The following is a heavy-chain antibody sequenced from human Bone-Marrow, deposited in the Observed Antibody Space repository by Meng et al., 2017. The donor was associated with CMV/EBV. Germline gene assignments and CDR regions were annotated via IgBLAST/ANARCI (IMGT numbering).Heavy chain of an antibody. V-gene: IGHV3-30-3*01. CDR3: ARGAIGYSYGLRFDY. J-gene: IGHJ4*02. CDR1: GFTFSSYA. D-gene: IGHD5-18*01. Sequence: SGFTFSSYAMHWGRQAPGKGLEWVAVISYDGSNKYYADSVKGRFTISRDNSKNTLYLQMNSLRAEDTAVYYCARGAIGYSYGLRFDYWGQGTLVTVSS. CDR2: ISYDGSNK.